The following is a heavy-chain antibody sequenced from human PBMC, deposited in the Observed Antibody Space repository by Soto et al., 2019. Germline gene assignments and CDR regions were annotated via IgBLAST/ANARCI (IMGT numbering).Heavy chain of an antibody. D-gene: IGHD3-10*01. CDR3: ARQYGAPLNYYGSGRPYYMDV. V-gene: IGHV4-34*01. J-gene: IGHJ6*03. CDR1: GGSFSGYY. Sequence: SETLSLTCAVYGGSFSGYYWSWIRQPPGKGLEWIGEINHSGSTNYNPSLKSRVTISVDTSKNQFSLKLSSVTAADTAVYYCARQYGAPLNYYGSGRPYYMDVWGKGTTVTVSS. CDR2: INHSGST.